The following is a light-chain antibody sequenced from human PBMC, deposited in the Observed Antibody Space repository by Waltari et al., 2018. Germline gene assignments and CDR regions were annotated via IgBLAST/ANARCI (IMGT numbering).Light chain of an antibody. J-gene: IGKJ4*01. Sequence: EIVLTQSPATLSLSPGERATLSCRASQIVSNYLGWYQQKPGQAPRLLIYDASNRATGIPARFSGSGSGTDFTLTINSLEPEDFAVYYCQQRSNWPLTFGGGTKVEIK. CDR1: QIVSNY. CDR3: QQRSNWPLT. V-gene: IGKV3-11*01. CDR2: DAS.